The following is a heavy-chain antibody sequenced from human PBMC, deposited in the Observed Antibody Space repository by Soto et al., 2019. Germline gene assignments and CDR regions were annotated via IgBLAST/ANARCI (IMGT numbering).Heavy chain of an antibody. CDR3: AKIGGLGTVFGP. CDR2: ISGSGSDI. J-gene: IGHJ5*02. CDR1: GFTFTSHT. Sequence: EVQLLESGGGLAQPGGSLRLSCVDSGFTFTSHTISWVRQAPGRGPEWVSAISGSGSDIYYADSVKGRFTISRDNSKNTLYLQMNSLRAEDTAVYYCAKIGGLGTVFGPWGQGTLVTVSS. V-gene: IGHV3-23*01. D-gene: IGHD2-21*02.